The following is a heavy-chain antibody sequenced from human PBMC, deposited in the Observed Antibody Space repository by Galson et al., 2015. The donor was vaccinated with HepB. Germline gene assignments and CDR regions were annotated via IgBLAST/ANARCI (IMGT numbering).Heavy chain of an antibody. CDR2: IDPSDSYT. J-gene: IGHJ4*02. CDR3: ARHPTSYYYDSSGYYYDY. Sequence: QSGAEVKKPGESLRISCKGSGYSFTSYWISWVRQMPGKGLEWMGRIDPSDSYTNYSPSFQGHVTISADKSINTAYLQWSSLKASDTAMYYCARHPTSYYYDSSGYYYDYWGQGTLVTVSS. D-gene: IGHD3-22*01. CDR1: GYSFTSYW. V-gene: IGHV5-10-1*01.